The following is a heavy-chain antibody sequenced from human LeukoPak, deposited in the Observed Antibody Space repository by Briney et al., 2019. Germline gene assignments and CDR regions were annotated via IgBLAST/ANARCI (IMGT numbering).Heavy chain of an antibody. CDR3: ARTGDSVYHYSDY. CDR1: GYTFTNNW. CDR2: IYPGDSET. Sequence: GESLKISCKSSGYTFTNNWIGWVRQMPGKGLEWMGIIYPGDSETRYSPSFQGQVTISVDKSISTAYLQWSSLKASDTAMYYCARTGDSVYHYSDYWGQGTLVTVSS. D-gene: IGHD5/OR15-5a*01. J-gene: IGHJ4*02. V-gene: IGHV5-51*01.